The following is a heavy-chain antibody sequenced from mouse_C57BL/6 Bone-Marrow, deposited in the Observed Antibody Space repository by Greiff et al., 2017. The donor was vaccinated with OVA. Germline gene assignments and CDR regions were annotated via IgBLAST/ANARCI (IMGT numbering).Heavy chain of an antibody. D-gene: IGHD3-3*01. CDR1: GFTFSSYA. Sequence: EVQGVESGGGLVKPGGSLKLSCAASGFTFSSYAMSWVRQTPEKRLEWVATISDGGSYTYYPDNVKGRFTISRDNAKNNLYLQMSHLKSEDTAMYYCARDRRAGHFDYWGQGTTLTVSS. J-gene: IGHJ2*01. CDR2: ISDGGSYT. CDR3: ARDRRAGHFDY. V-gene: IGHV5-4*01.